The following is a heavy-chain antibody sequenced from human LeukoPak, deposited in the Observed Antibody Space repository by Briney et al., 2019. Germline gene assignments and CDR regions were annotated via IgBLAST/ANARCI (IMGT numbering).Heavy chain of an antibody. V-gene: IGHV4-30-2*02. CDR2: IYHSGST. J-gene: IGHJ4*02. D-gene: IGHD2-2*01. Sequence: SETLSLTCTVSGGSISSGGYYWSWIRQPPGKGLEWIGYIYHSGSTYYNPSLKSRVTISVDRSKIHFSLKLTSVTAADTAVYYCASGSSPLFDYWGQGTLVTVSS. CDR1: GGSISSGGYY. CDR3: ASGSSPLFDY.